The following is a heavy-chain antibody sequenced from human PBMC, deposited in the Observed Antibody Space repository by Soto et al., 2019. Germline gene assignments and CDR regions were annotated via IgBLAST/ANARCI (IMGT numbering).Heavy chain of an antibody. D-gene: IGHD1-7*01. V-gene: IGHV1-3*01. CDR2: INAGNGNT. CDR3: ARGNWNLSPGDYYYGMDV. Sequence: AKVTCKASGYTFTIYAMHLVCQAHGQRLEWMGWINAGNGNTKYSQKFQGRVAITRDTSASTAYMELSSLRSEDTAVYYCARGNWNLSPGDYYYGMDVWGQGTTVTVSS. CDR1: GYTFTIYA. J-gene: IGHJ6*02.